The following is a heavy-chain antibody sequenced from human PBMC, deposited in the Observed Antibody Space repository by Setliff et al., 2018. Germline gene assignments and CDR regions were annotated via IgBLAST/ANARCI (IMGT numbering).Heavy chain of an antibody. CDR2: IYSSGST. J-gene: IGHJ5*02. CDR1: GASISNYY. CDR3: VRQGLDTGRTRWWFDP. V-gene: IGHV4-4*08. D-gene: IGHD5-18*01. Sequence: SETLSLTCSVSGASISNYYWSWIRQPPGKGLEWIGYIYSSGSTNYNPSLKSRVAISVDTSKNQFSLKLSSVTAADTAVYYCVRQGLDTGRTRWWFDPWGQGTLVTVSS.